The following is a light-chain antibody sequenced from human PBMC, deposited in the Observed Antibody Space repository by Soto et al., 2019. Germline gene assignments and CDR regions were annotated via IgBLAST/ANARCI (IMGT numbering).Light chain of an antibody. CDR1: QSVSNN. Sequence: EIVMTQSPASLSVSPGERATLSCRASQSVSNNLAWYQQKPGQAPRLLISGVSTRASGIPARFSGSGSGTEFTLTISSLQSEDFAVYNCQQYNNWPPLTFGGGTKVEIK. V-gene: IGKV3-15*01. J-gene: IGKJ4*01. CDR2: GVS. CDR3: QQYNNWPPLT.